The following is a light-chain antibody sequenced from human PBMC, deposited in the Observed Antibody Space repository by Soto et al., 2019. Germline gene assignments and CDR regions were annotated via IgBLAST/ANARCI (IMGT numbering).Light chain of an antibody. CDR3: QQYGSFWT. CDR1: QSVSSSY. Sequence: IVLTQSPGTLSLSPGERATLSCRASQSVSSSYLAWYQQKPGQAPRLLIYGASSRATGIPDRFSGSGSETDFTLTISRLEPEDFAVYYCQQYGSFWTFGQGTKV. CDR2: GAS. J-gene: IGKJ1*01. V-gene: IGKV3-20*01.